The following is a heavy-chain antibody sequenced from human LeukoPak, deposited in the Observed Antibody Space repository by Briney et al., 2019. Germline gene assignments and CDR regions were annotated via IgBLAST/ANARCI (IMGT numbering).Heavy chain of an antibody. Sequence: SETLSLTCTVSGASISSYHWSWIRQSAGKGLEWIGLIYTSGTTNYNPSLKSRVTMPVDTSKNQFSLKLSSVTAADTAVYYCARDQGYGSGSYYSNWFDPWGQGTLVTVSS. J-gene: IGHJ5*02. CDR1: GASISSYH. CDR3: ARDQGYGSGSYYSNWFDP. V-gene: IGHV4-4*07. D-gene: IGHD3-10*01. CDR2: IYTSGTT.